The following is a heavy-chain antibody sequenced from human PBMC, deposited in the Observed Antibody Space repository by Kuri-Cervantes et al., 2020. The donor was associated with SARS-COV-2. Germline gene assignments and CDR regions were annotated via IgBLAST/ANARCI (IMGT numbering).Heavy chain of an antibody. CDR2: INQSGST. CDR3: ARDLGGYGFDY. V-gene: IGHV4-34*01. CDR1: GWSFSGYY. Sequence: SETLSLTCAVYGWSFSGYYWSWIRQPPGKGLVWIGEINQSGSTNYDPSLKSRVTISVDTSKNQFSLKLSSVTAADTAVYYCARDLGGYGFDYWGQGTLVTVSS. J-gene: IGHJ4*02. D-gene: IGHD5-18*01.